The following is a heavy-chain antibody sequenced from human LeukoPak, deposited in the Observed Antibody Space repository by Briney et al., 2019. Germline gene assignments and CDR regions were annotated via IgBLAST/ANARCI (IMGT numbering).Heavy chain of an antibody. D-gene: IGHD6-19*01. Sequence: PGGSLRLSCAASGFTFSSYAMSWVRQAPGKGLEWVSAISGSGGSTYYAGSVKGRFTIFRDNSKNTLYLQMNSLRAEDTAVYYCAKDRQWLAYYFDYWGQGTLVTVSS. CDR1: GFTFSSYA. V-gene: IGHV3-23*01. J-gene: IGHJ4*02. CDR2: ISGSGGST. CDR3: AKDRQWLAYYFDY.